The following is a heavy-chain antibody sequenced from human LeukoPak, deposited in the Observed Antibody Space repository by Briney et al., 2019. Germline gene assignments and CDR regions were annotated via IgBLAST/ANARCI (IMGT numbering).Heavy chain of an antibody. V-gene: IGHV3-23*01. CDR2: ISGSGGST. CDR3: AKDLTKQSSGWDY. D-gene: IGHD6-19*01. J-gene: IGHJ4*02. Sequence: GGSLRLSCAASGFTVSGNYMSWVRQAPGKGLEWVSAISGSGGSTYYADSVKGRFTISRDNSKNTLYLQMNSLRAEDTAVYYCAKDLTKQSSGWDYWGQGTLVTVSS. CDR1: GFTVSGNY.